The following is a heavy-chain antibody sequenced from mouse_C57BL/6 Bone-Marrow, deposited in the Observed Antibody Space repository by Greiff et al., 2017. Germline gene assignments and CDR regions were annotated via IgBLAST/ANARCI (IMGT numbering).Heavy chain of an antibody. D-gene: IGHD1-1*01. Sequence: QLQQFGAELVKPGASVKLSCTASGFNIKDYYIHWVKPRTEQGLEWIGRIDSGDGETKYAPKFQDQATITADTSSNTAYLQLSNLTSEDTAVYYCTRSRIYCGTNYWGQGTTPTVSS. CDR3: TRSRIYCGTNY. CDR2: IDSGDGET. V-gene: IGHV14-2*01. J-gene: IGHJ2*01. CDR1: GFNIKDYY.